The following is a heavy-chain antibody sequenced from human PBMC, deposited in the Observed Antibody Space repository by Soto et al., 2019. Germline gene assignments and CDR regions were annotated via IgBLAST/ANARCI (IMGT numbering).Heavy chain of an antibody. CDR3: ASYYCSSMISPFVF. J-gene: IGHJ4*02. CDR1: GGSISRPNYF. CDR2: IHYDGRT. Sequence: SETLSLTCNVSGGSISRPNYFWGWIRQPPGKGLEWVGSIHYDGRTYTTPSFKSRVTLSSDTSKNQFYVSLSSVTAADTAVYYCASYYCSSMISPFVFWRQGVLVAVSS. V-gene: IGHV4-39*01. D-gene: IGHD2-2*01.